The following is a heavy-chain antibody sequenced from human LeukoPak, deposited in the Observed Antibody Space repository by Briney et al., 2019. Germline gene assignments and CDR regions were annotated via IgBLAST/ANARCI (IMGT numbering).Heavy chain of an antibody. CDR1: GYTFTSYA. J-gene: IGHJ3*02. Sequence: ASVKLSFTASGYTFTSYAIPWVRQAPGQRLEAMGWINAGNGDTKYSHKFQGRVTITMDTSASTAYMELSSVRPEDTAVYYCYTGGSSTSCPRPDAFDIWGQGTMVSVSS. V-gene: IGHV1-3*01. CDR2: INAGNGDT. CDR3: YTGGSSTSCPRPDAFDI. D-gene: IGHD2-2*01.